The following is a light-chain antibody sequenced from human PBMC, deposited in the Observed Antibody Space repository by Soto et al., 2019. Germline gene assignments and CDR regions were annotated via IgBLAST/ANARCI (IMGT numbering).Light chain of an antibody. J-gene: IGLJ1*01. Sequence: QSALTQPPSASGSPGQSVTISCTGTSSDVGAYNYVSWYQQHPGKAPKLMIYEVSERPSGVPDRFSGSKSGRTASLTVSGLQAEDEADYYCSSYAGSNKDVFGTGTKLTVL. CDR3: SSYAGSNKDV. CDR2: EVS. CDR1: SSDVGAYNY. V-gene: IGLV2-8*01.